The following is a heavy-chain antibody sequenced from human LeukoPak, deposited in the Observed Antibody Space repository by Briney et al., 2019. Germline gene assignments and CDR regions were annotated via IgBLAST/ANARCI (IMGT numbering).Heavy chain of an antibody. CDR2: IYYSGST. Sequence: SSETLSLTCTVSGGSISSSSYYWGWIRQPPGKGLEWIGSIYYSGSTNYNPSLKSRVTISVDTSKNQFSLKLSSVTAADTAVYYCARVSSSFPYYYYYYMDVWGKGTTVTISS. CDR1: GGSISSSSYY. CDR3: ARVSSSFPYYYYYYMDV. D-gene: IGHD6-13*01. J-gene: IGHJ6*03. V-gene: IGHV4-39*07.